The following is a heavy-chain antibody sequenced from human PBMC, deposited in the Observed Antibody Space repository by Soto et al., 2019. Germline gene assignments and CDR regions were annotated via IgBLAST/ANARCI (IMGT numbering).Heavy chain of an antibody. J-gene: IGHJ3*01. Sequence: QLKLQESGPGLGKPSGTRSLTCAVSGGSISTRFWWTWVRQPPGKGLGGIGEIFHSRSINYNPSLQNRVTISADSSQSQFSLKLTSLTAADTALYYCATRSTTQDVFEVWGQGTMVTVSS. CDR1: GGSISTRFW. CDR3: ATRSTTQDVFEV. D-gene: IGHD1-26*01. V-gene: IGHV4-4*02. CDR2: IFHSRSI.